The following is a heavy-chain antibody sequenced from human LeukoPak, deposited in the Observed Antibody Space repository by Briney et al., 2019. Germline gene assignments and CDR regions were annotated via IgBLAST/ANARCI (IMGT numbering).Heavy chain of an antibody. J-gene: IGHJ3*02. Sequence: GGSLRLSCAASGFTFSSYSMNWVRQAPGKGLEWVSSISSSSSYIYYADSVKGRFTISRDNAKNSLYLQMNSLRAEDTAVYYCASSYSSGWPDAFDIWGQGTMVTVSS. CDR3: ASSYSSGWPDAFDI. V-gene: IGHV3-21*01. D-gene: IGHD6-19*01. CDR2: ISSSSSYI. CDR1: GFTFSSYS.